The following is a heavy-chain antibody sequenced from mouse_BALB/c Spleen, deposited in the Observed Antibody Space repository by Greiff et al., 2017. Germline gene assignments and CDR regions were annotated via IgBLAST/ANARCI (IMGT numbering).Heavy chain of an antibody. CDR1: GFTFSSYA. V-gene: IGHV5-6-5*01. D-gene: IGHD1-3*01. J-gene: IGHJ1*01. Sequence: EVKLQESGGGLVKPGGSLKLSCAASGFTFSSYAMSWVRQTPEKRLEWVASISSGGSTYYPDSVKGRFTISRDNARNILYLQMSSLRSEDTAMYYCARGGSGPFDVWGAGTTVTVSS. CDR2: ISSGGST. CDR3: ARGGSGPFDV.